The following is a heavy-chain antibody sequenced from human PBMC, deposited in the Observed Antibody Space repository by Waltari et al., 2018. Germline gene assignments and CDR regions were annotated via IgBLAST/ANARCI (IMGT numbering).Heavy chain of an antibody. CDR1: GGTFSSYA. V-gene: IGHV1-69*10. J-gene: IGHJ5*02. CDR3: ARGYCSSTSCYHVNWFDP. CDR2: IIPILGIA. Sequence: QVQLVQSGAEVKKPGSSVKVSCKASGGTFSSYAISWVRQAPGQGLVWMGGIIPILGIANYAQKFQGRVTITADKSTSTAYMELSSLRSEDTAVYYCARGYCSSTSCYHVNWFDPWGQGTLVTVSS. D-gene: IGHD2-2*01.